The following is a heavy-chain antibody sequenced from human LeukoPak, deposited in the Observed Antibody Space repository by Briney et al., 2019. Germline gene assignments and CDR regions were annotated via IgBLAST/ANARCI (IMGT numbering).Heavy chain of an antibody. CDR2: IYYSGST. V-gene: IGHV4-59*08. CDR3: ANDDYGDLVNAFDI. Sequence: SETLSLTCTVSGGSISSYYWSWIRQPPGKGLEWIGYIYYSGSTNYNPSLKSRVTISVDTSKNQFSLKLSSVTAADTAVYYCANDDYGDLVNAFDIWGQGTMVTVSS. D-gene: IGHD4-17*01. CDR1: GGSISSYY. J-gene: IGHJ3*02.